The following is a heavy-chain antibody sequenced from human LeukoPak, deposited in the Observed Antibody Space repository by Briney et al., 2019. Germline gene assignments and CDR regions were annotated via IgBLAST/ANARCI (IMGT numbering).Heavy chain of an antibody. J-gene: IGHJ2*01. V-gene: IGHV3-30*03. CDR3: ARGSGNYYNVGWYFDL. CDR1: GFSISPYG. Sequence: GGSLRLSCAVSGFSISPYGMYWVRQAPGKGLEWVAVISYDGSNKYYADSVKGRFTISRDNSKNTVYLQMNSLRPEDTAVYYCARGSGNYYNVGWYFDLWGRGTLVTVSS. CDR2: ISYDGSNK. D-gene: IGHD3-10*01.